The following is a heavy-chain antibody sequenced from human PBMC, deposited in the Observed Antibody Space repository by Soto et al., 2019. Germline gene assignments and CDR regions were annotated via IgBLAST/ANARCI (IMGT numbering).Heavy chain of an antibody. V-gene: IGHV1-46*01. CDR1: GYTFTSYY. CDR3: ARSTVQDGFDI. D-gene: IGHD1-1*01. Sequence: QVQLVQSGAEVKKPGASVKVSCKASGYTFTSYYIHWVRQAPGQGLEWMGIINPSGGSTSHAQKFQGKVTMTRDKSTSTVYMEVNSVKSEDTAVYYCARSTVQDGFDIWGQGTMVTVSS. J-gene: IGHJ3*02. CDR2: INPSGGST.